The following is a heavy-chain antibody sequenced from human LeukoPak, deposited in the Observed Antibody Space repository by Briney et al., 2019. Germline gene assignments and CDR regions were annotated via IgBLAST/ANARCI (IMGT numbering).Heavy chain of an antibody. Sequence: GGSLRLSCAASGFTFSTYWMAWVRLAPGKGLEWVANIKLDGSERNYVDSVKGRFTISRDNAKNSLYLQMNSLRAEDTALYYCARDYDGNLDYWGQGALVTVSS. CDR2: IKLDGSER. J-gene: IGHJ4*02. CDR1: GFTFSTYW. CDR3: ARDYDGNLDY. D-gene: IGHD4-23*01. V-gene: IGHV3-7*05.